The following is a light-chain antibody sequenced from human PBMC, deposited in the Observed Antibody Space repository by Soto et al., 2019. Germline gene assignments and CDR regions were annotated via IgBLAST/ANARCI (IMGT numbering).Light chain of an antibody. CDR2: DVS. Sequence: DIQMTQSPSSLSASAGDRVIITCQASQDIRNHLNWYQQKPGKAPKLLIYDVSNLATGVPPKFSRGGSGTDFTLTISSLQPEDIATYYCQHYDDLVTFGGGTKVEIK. CDR1: QDIRNH. J-gene: IGKJ4*01. CDR3: QHYDDLVT. V-gene: IGKV1-33*01.